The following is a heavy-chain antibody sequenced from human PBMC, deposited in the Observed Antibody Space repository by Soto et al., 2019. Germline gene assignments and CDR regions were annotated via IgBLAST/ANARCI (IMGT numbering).Heavy chain of an antibody. J-gene: IGHJ4*02. CDR3: ARHDLVDYGHYKNRFEY. V-gene: IGHV4-39*01. CDR1: GGSISSSSYY. CDR2: VYYSGST. Sequence: SETLSLTCTVSGGSISSSSYYWGWIRQPPGKGLEWIGSVYYSGSTYYNPSLTSRVTISVDTSKNQFFLKLSSVTAADSALYYCARHDLVDYGHYKNRFEYWGQGTLVTVSS. D-gene: IGHD4-17*01.